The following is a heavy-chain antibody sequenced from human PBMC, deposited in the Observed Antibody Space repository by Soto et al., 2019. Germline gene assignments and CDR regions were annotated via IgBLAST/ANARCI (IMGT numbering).Heavy chain of an antibody. J-gene: IGHJ3*02. CDR2: ISGSGDST. Sequence: PGGSLRLSCAASGSTFSSYAMSWVRQAPGKGLEYVSVISGSGDSTYYADPVKGRFTISRDNSKNTLYLQMNSLRAEDTAVYYCARELGYCSGGNCYMEGAFDIWGQGTMVTVSS. CDR1: GSTFSSYA. D-gene: IGHD2-15*01. CDR3: ARELGYCSGGNCYMEGAFDI. V-gene: IGHV3-23*01.